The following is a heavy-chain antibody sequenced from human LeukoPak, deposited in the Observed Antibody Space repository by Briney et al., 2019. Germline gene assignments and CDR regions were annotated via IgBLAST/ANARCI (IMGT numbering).Heavy chain of an antibody. Sequence: GGSLRLSCAASGFTFDDYAMHWVRQAPGKGLEWVSGISWNSGSIGYADSVKGRFTISRDNAKNSLYLQMNSLRAEDTALYYCAKDRIAAAGIRRYFDYWGQGTLVTVSS. CDR1: GFTFDDYA. V-gene: IGHV3-9*01. CDR2: ISWNSGSI. D-gene: IGHD6-13*01. CDR3: AKDRIAAAGIRRYFDY. J-gene: IGHJ4*02.